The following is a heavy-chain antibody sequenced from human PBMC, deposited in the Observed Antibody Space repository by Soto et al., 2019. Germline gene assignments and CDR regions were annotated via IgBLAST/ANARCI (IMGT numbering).Heavy chain of an antibody. V-gene: IGHV3-23*01. Sequence: GGSLRLSCEASGFIFSTTDMSWVRQAPGKGLEWVSTIYGDGRTTHYADPVRGRFSISRDNSKNTLYLQMSSMRAEDTAVYYCVKDVDKAMVGYYYYGMDVSGQGTTVTVYS. CDR3: VKDVDKAMVGYYYYGMDV. D-gene: IGHD5-18*01. CDR2: IYGDGRTT. J-gene: IGHJ6*02. CDR1: GFIFSTTD.